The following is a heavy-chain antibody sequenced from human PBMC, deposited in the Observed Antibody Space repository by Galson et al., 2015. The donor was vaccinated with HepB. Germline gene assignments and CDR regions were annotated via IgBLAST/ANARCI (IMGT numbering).Heavy chain of an antibody. CDR3: AKDRGDYGNWGAFDI. D-gene: IGHD4-11*01. V-gene: IGHV3-23*01. CDR1: GFSFRTYG. CDR2: ISGSGDRT. J-gene: IGHJ3*02. Sequence: SLRLSCAASGFSFRTYGMTWVRQAPGKGLESVSAISGSGDRTFYADSVKGRFTISRDNSKNTLYLQMNSLGAEDTAVYYCAKDRGDYGNWGAFDIWGQGTMVTVPS.